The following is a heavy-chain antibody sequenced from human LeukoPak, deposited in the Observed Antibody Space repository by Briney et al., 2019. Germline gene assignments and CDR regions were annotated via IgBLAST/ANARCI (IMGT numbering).Heavy chain of an antibody. D-gene: IGHD6-19*01. CDR2: IYYSGST. CDR3: ARDLGSSGWATIDY. CDR1: GGSVSSGSYY. Sequence: SETLSLPCTVSGGSVSSGSYYWSWIRQPPGQGLGWIGYIYYSGSTNYNPSLKSRVTISVDTSKNQFSLKLSSVTAADTAVYYCARDLGSSGWATIDYWGQGTLVTVSS. V-gene: IGHV4-61*01. J-gene: IGHJ4*02.